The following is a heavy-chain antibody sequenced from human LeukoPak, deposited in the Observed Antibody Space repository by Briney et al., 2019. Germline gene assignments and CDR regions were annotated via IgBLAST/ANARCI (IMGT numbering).Heavy chain of an antibody. CDR1: GVSVSSGGYS. V-gene: IGHV4-30-2*01. CDR3: ARVGPYGDYVHWFDP. D-gene: IGHD4-17*01. Sequence: PSETLSLTCTVSGVSVSSGGYSWSWIRQPPGKGLEWIGYIYHSGSTYYNPSLKSRVTISVDRSKNQFSLKLSSVTAADTAVYYCARVGPYGDYVHWFDPWGQGTLVTVSS. CDR2: IYHSGST. J-gene: IGHJ5*02.